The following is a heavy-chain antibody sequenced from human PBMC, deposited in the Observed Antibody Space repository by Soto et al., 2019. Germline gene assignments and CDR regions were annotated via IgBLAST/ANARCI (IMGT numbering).Heavy chain of an antibody. D-gene: IGHD6-13*01. CDR3: ARGRIAAAGTGWFDP. CDR1: GGSFSGYY. V-gene: IGHV4-34*01. CDR2: ISHSGST. Sequence: PSETLSLTCAVYGGSFSGYYWSWIRQPPGKGLEWIGEISHSGSTNYNPSLKSRVTISVDTSKNQFSLKLSSVTAADTAVYYCARGRIAAAGTGWFDPWGQGTLVTVSS. J-gene: IGHJ5*02.